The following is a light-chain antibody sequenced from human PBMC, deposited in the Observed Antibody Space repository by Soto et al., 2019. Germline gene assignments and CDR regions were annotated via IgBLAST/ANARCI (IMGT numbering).Light chain of an antibody. CDR2: DVT. CDR1: PSDIGRYNY. J-gene: IGLJ3*02. CDR3: SSYSTASTPHVL. Sequence: QSVLTQPASVSGSPGQSVTISCTGTPSDIGRYNYVSWYQQFPGKVPKLLIYDVTYRPSGVSARFSGSKSGSTASLTISGVQAEDEADYYCSSYSTASTPHVLFGGGTKLTVL. V-gene: IGLV2-14*01.